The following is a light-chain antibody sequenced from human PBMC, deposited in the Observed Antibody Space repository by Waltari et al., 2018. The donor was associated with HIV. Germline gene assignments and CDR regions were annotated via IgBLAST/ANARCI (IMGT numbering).Light chain of an antibody. CDR2: DNH. J-gene: IGLJ2*01. CDR1: SSNIGNNS. Sequence: QSVLTQPPSVSAAPGQKVTISCSGSSSNIGNNSASWYQQIPGTAPKLLIYDNHKRPSGIPDRFSGSASGTSATLCITGLQTGDEADYYCGTWDSSLSAVVFGGGTKLTVL. CDR3: GTWDSSLSAVV. V-gene: IGLV1-51*01.